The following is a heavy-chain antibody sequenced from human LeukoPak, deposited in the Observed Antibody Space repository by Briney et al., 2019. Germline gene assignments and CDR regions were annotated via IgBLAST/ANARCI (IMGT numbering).Heavy chain of an antibody. CDR2: VASSGNT. Sequence: SETLSLTCSVSGDSISYFYWSWIRQAAGKGLEWIGRVASSGNTDYNASLKSRVTMSVDTSKNQFSLKLSSVTAADTAVYYCARCRSGITMVRGVINYYYYMDVWGKGTTVTISS. CDR3: ARCRSGITMVRGVINYYYYMDV. J-gene: IGHJ6*03. V-gene: IGHV4-4*07. CDR1: GDSISYFY. D-gene: IGHD3-10*01.